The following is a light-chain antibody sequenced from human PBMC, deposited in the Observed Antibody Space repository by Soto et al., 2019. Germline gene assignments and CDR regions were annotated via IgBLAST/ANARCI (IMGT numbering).Light chain of an antibody. V-gene: IGKV3-11*01. CDR3: QHRYNWLIT. CDR2: DAS. CDR1: QSVRTF. J-gene: IGKJ5*01. Sequence: EILLTQSPSTLALSPGETATLSCGASQSVRTFLAWYQQKPGQTPRLLIYDASNRATGIPARFSGSGSGTDFTLTISSLEPEDLAVYYCQHRYNWLITFGQGTRLEIK.